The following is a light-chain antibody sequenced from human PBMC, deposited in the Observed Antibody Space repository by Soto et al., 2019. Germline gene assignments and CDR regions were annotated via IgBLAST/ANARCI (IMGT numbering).Light chain of an antibody. Sequence: EIVMTQSPATLSVSPGERVTLSCRASQSVSSNLAWYQQKPGQAPRLLIYAASTRTTGIPARSSGSGSGTELTLTISSLQSEDFAVYYWQQYHNWPPFTFGQGTKLEIK. CDR2: AAS. CDR1: QSVSSN. J-gene: IGKJ2*01. CDR3: QQYHNWPPFT. V-gene: IGKV3-15*01.